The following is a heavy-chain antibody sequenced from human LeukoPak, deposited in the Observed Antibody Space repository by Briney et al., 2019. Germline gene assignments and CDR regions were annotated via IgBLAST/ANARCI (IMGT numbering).Heavy chain of an antibody. CDR3: ARGLPGGGIRDY. D-gene: IGHD3-16*01. CDR1: GGPFSGNY. CDR2: INHSGNT. V-gene: IGHV4-34*01. Sequence: SETLSLTCAVYGGPFSGNYWNWIRQPPGKGLEWIGEINHSGNTNYNPSLESRVIISVDTSKNQISLKMSSVTAADTAVFFCARGLPGGGIRDYWGQGNLVTVSS. J-gene: IGHJ4*02.